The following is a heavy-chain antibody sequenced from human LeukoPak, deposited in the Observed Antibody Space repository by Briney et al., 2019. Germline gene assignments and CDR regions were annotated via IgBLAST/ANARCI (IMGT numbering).Heavy chain of an antibody. Sequence: AGGSLRLSCAASGFTFSSYSMNWVRQAPGKGLEWVSYISSSSSTIYYADSVKGRFTISRDNAKNSLYLQMNSLRAEDTAVYYCARGRGGDYGGNSGHFDYWGQGTLVTVSS. CDR1: GFTFSSYS. CDR2: ISSSSSTI. V-gene: IGHV3-48*01. CDR3: ARGRGGDYGGNSGHFDY. D-gene: IGHD4-23*01. J-gene: IGHJ4*02.